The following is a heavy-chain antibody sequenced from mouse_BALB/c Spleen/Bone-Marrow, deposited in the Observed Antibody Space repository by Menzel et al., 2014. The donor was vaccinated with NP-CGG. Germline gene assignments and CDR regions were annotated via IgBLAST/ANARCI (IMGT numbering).Heavy chain of an antibody. CDR1: GYTFTDYY. Sequence: VQLQQSGPELVRPGASVKMSCKASGYTFTDYYMKWVKQNHGKSLEWIGVINPNNGDTFYNQKFKAKATLTVDKSSSTAYLQVNSLTSEDSAVYYCARGTRATYYWGQGTLVTVSA. D-gene: IGHD3-1*01. J-gene: IGHJ3*01. CDR2: INPNNGDT. CDR3: ARGTRATYY. V-gene: IGHV1-19*01.